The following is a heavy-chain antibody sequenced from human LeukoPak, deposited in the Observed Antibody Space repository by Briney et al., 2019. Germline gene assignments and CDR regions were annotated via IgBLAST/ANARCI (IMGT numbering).Heavy chain of an antibody. CDR1: GGTFSSYA. D-gene: IGHD6-19*01. V-gene: IGHV1-69*04. Sequence: SVKVSCKASGGTFSSYAISWVRQAPGQGLEWMGRIIPILGIANYAQKFQGRVTITADKSTSTAYMELSSLRSEDTAVYYCVISADSSGWYPYDYWGQGTLVTVSS. J-gene: IGHJ4*02. CDR3: VISADSSGWYPYDY. CDR2: IIPILGIA.